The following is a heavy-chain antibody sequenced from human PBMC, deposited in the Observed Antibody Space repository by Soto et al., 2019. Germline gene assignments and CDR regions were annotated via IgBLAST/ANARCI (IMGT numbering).Heavy chain of an antibody. CDR1: RFTFTTYW. J-gene: IGHJ6*02. CDR2: IKQDGSET. V-gene: IGHV3-7*01. Sequence: DVQLVESGGGLVQPGGSLRLSCAASRFTFTTYWMNWVRQGPGKGLEWVANIKQDGSETYYVDSVKGRFTISRDNAKNSLYLQMKSLSAEYPAVYYCARGAVGYGMDVWGQGTTVTVSS. CDR3: ARGAVGYGMDV.